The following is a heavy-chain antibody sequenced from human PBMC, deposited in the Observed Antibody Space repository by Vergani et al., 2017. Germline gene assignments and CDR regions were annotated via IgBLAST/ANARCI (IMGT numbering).Heavy chain of an antibody. Sequence: QLQLQESGPGLVKPSETLSLTCTVSGGSISSSSYYWGWIRQPXGKGLEWIGSIYYSGSTYYNPSLKSRVTISLDTSKNQFSLKLSSVTAADTAVYYCARHRSPKYYYDSSGYYFDYWGQGTLVTVSS. J-gene: IGHJ4*02. CDR3: ARHRSPKYYYDSSGYYFDY. D-gene: IGHD3-22*01. CDR1: GGSISSSSYY. CDR2: IYYSGST. V-gene: IGHV4-39*01.